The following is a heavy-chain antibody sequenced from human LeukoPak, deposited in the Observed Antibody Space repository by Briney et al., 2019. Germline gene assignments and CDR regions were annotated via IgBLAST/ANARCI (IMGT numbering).Heavy chain of an antibody. CDR1: GFTFSSYS. CDR3: ARGKLGAATLDY. CDR2: ISSSSSYI. V-gene: IGHV3-21*01. D-gene: IGHD1-26*01. Sequence: MPGGSLRLSCAASGFTFSSYSMNWVRQAPGKGLEWVSSISSSSSYIYYADSVKGRFTISRDNAKNSLYLQMNSLRAEDTAVYYCARGKLGAATLDYWGQGTLVTVSS. J-gene: IGHJ4*02.